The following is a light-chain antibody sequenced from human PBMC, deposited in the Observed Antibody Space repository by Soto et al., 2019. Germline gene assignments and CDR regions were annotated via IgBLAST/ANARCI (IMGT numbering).Light chain of an antibody. J-gene: IGKJ4*01. CDR1: QSVSSY. CDR2: DAF. V-gene: IGKV3-11*01. CDR3: QQRSNWLT. Sequence: EIVLTQSPATLSLSPGERATLSCRASQSVSSYLAWYQQKRGQAPRLLIYDAFNRATGIPPRFSGSGSGTDFTLTISSLEPEDFAVYYCQQRSNWLTFGGGTKVEIK.